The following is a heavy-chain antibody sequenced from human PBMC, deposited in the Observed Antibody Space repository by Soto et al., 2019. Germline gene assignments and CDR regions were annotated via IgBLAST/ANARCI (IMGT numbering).Heavy chain of an antibody. CDR1: GGPFSTYA. D-gene: IGHD3-10*01. J-gene: IGHJ5*02. Sequence: QLVQSGAEVKKRGSSVKVSCKASGGPFSTYAISWVRQAPGQGLEWMGGIIPIFGTANYAQRFLGRVTISADDSTSTAYMELRSLTSDDTAVYYCAKALTMASPNWFDPWGQGTQVTVSS. CDR3: AKALTMASPNWFDP. V-gene: IGHV1-69*01. CDR2: IIPIFGTA.